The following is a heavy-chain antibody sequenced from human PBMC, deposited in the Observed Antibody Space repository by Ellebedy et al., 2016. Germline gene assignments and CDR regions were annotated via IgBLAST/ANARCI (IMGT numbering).Heavy chain of an antibody. CDR2: MNPNSGNT. CDR1: VYTFTSYD. CDR3: ARHYDFWSGQQRGIWFNP. D-gene: IGHD3-3*01. V-gene: IGHV1-8*01. Sequence: ASVKVSXXASVYTFTSYDINWVRQATGQGLEWMGWMNPNSGNTGYAQKFQGRVTMTRNTSISTAYMELSSLRSEDTAVYFCARHYDFWSGQQRGIWFNPWGQGTLVTVSS. J-gene: IGHJ5*02.